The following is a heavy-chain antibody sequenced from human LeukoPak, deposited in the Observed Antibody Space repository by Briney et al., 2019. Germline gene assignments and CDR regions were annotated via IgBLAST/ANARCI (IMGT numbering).Heavy chain of an antibody. D-gene: IGHD1-26*01. CDR3: ARAPGSGSYSAFDY. CDR2: INVGNGNT. V-gene: IGHV1-3*01. J-gene: IGHJ4*02. CDR1: GYTFTSYA. Sequence: ASVKVSCKASGYTFTSYAVHWVRQAPGQRLEWMEWINVGNGNTKYSQKFQGRVTITRDTSANTAYMELSSLRSEDTAVYYCARAPGSGSYSAFDYWGQGTLVTVSS.